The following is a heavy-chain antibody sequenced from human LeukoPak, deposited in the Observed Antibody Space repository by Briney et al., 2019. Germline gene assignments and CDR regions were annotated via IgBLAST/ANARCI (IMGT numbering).Heavy chain of an antibody. Sequence: GGSLRLSCAASGFTFSSYSMNWVRQAPGKGLEWVSYISSSSSTIYYADSVKGRFTISRDNAKNSLYLQMNSLRAEDTALYYCAKDIGGDYYDSSGFDYWGQGTLVTVSS. V-gene: IGHV3-48*04. CDR1: GFTFSSYS. J-gene: IGHJ4*02. CDR3: AKDIGGDYYDSSGFDY. D-gene: IGHD3-22*01. CDR2: ISSSSSTI.